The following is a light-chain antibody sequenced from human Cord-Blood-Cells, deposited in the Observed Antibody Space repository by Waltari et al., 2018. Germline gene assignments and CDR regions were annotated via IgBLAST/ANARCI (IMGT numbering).Light chain of an antibody. CDR3: CSYAGSSTFVV. J-gene: IGLJ2*01. Sequence: QSALTQPASVSGSPGQSITISCTGTSSDAGCYNLVSWYQQHPGKAPKLMIYEGSKRPSGVSNRFSGSKSGNTASLTISGLQAEDEADYYCCSYAGSSTFVVFGGGTKLTVL. V-gene: IGLV2-23*01. CDR2: EGS. CDR1: SSDAGCYNL.